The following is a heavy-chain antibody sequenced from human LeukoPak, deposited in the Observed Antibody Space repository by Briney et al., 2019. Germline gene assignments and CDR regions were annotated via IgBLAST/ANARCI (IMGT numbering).Heavy chain of an antibody. J-gene: IGHJ3*02. Sequence: SETLSLTCTVSGGSISSYYWSWIRQPPGKGLEWIGYIYYSGSTNYNPSLKSRVTISVDTSKNQFSLKLSSVTAADTAVYYCAREAPMVRGVIAFDIWGQGAMVTVSS. CDR1: GGSISSYY. CDR3: AREAPMVRGVIAFDI. CDR2: IYYSGST. D-gene: IGHD3-10*01. V-gene: IGHV4-59*01.